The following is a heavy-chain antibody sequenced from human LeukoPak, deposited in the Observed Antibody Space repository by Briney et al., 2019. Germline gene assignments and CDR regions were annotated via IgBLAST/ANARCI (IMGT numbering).Heavy chain of an antibody. J-gene: IGHJ4*02. CDR3: ARLQSDYFDY. D-gene: IGHD3-3*01. V-gene: IGHV3-7*05. CDR1: GFTFRRSW. Sequence: GGSLRLSCAASGFTFRRSWMSWVRQAPGKGLEWLANIKEDGSEKHHVDSVKGRFTISRDNAKNSLYLQMNSLRAEDTAVYYCARLQSDYFDYWGQGTLVTVSS. CDR2: IKEDGSEK.